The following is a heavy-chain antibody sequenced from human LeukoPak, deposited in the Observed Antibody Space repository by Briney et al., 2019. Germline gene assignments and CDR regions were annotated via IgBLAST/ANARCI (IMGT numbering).Heavy chain of an antibody. D-gene: IGHD3-10*01. CDR2: IGGSGSYI. CDR1: GFTFSSYN. J-gene: IGHJ5*02. V-gene: IGHV3-21*01. Sequence: GGSLRLSCAASGFTFSSYNMNWVRQAPGKGLEWVSSIGGSGSYIFYADSVKGRFTISRDNAKNSLYLQMNSLRAEDTAVYYCARYGSGSYGWFDPWGQGTLVTVSS. CDR3: ARYGSGSYGWFDP.